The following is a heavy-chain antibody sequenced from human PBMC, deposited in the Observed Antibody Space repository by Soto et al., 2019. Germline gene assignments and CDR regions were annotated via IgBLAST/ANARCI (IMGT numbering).Heavy chain of an antibody. CDR1: GFTFSSYA. V-gene: IGHV3-23*01. CDR3: AKVRSLGELSLIDY. D-gene: IGHD3-10*01. CDR2: ISGSGGST. Sequence: PAASLRLSGAASGFTFSSYAMSSVRQAPGKGLDGVLAISGSGGSTYYADSVKGRFTISRDNSKNTLYLQMNSLRAEDTAVYYCAKVRSLGELSLIDYWGQGTLVTVSS. J-gene: IGHJ4*02.